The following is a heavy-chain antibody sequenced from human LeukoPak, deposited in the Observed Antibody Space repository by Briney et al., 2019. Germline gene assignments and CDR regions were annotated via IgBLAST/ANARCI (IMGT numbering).Heavy chain of an antibody. Sequence: ASVKVSCKASGGTFSSYAISWVRQAPGQGLEWMGGIIPIFGTANYAQKIQGRVTITADESTSTAYMELSSLRSEDTAVYYCARVGATGFAFDIWGQGTMVTVSS. J-gene: IGHJ3*02. V-gene: IGHV1-69*13. CDR3: ARVGATGFAFDI. D-gene: IGHD1-26*01. CDR1: GGTFSSYA. CDR2: IIPIFGTA.